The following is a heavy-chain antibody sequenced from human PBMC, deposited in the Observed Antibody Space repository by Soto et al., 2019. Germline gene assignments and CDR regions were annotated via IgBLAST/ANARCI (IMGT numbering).Heavy chain of an antibody. J-gene: IGHJ6*02. V-gene: IGHV3-7*01. D-gene: IGHD3-22*01. CDR2: IKEDGSEK. Sequence: EVQLVESGGGLVQPGGSLSLSCAASGSTFSVYSMTWVRQAPGKGLEWVANIKEDGSEKYYVDSVKGRFTISRDNAKNSLYLRMNSLRAEDTAVYDCARASHWSSGYYHYYYAMDVWGQGTTVTVSS. CDR1: GSTFSVYS. CDR3: ARASHWSSGYYHYYYAMDV.